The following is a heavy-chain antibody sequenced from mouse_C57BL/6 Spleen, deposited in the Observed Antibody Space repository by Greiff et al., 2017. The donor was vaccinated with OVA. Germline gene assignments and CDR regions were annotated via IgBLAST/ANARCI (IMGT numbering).Heavy chain of an antibody. CDR3: ARWGIYYGSSYAMDY. V-gene: IGHV1-72*01. CDR2: IDPNSGGT. Sequence: QVQLQQPGAELVKPGASVKLSCKASGYTFTSYWMHWVKQRPGRGLEWIVMIDPNSGGTKYNEKFKSKATLTVDKPSSTAYMQLSSLTSEDSAVYYCARWGIYYGSSYAMDYWGQGTSVTVSS. J-gene: IGHJ4*01. D-gene: IGHD1-1*01. CDR1: GYTFTSYW.